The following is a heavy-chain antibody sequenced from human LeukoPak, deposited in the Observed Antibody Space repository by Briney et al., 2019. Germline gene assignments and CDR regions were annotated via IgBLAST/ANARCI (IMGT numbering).Heavy chain of an antibody. Sequence: SQTLSLTCTVSGGSISSGGYYWSWIRQHPGKGLEWIGYIYYSGSTNYNPSLKSRVTISVDTSKNQFSLKLSSVTAADTAVYYCAREDSSSWYTGDYYGMDVWGQGTTVTVSS. CDR2: IYYSGST. CDR1: GGSISSGGYY. V-gene: IGHV4-31*03. CDR3: AREDSSSWYTGDYYGMDV. D-gene: IGHD6-13*01. J-gene: IGHJ6*02.